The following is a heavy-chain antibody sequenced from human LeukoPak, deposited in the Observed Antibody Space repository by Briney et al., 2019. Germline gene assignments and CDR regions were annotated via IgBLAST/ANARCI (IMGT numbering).Heavy chain of an antibody. J-gene: IGHJ6*02. D-gene: IGHD2-15*01. CDR3: AREDIVVVVAAAYYYYGMDV. Sequence: GGSLRLSCAASGFTFSSYWMSWVRQAPGKGLEWVANIKQDGSEKYYVVSVKGRFTISRDNAKNSLYLQMNSLRAEDTAVYYCAREDIVVVVAAAYYYYGMDVWGQGTTVTVSS. CDR1: GFTFSSYW. CDR2: IKQDGSEK. V-gene: IGHV3-7*01.